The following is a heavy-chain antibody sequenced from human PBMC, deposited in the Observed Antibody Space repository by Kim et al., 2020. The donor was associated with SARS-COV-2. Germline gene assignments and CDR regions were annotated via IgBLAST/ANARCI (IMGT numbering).Heavy chain of an antibody. CDR1: GFTFSSYW. CDR3: ARLKHYYDSNDYYYYYGMDV. J-gene: IGHJ6*02. Sequence: GGSLRLSCAASGFTFSSYWMSWVRQAPGKGLEWVANIQHDGSEKYYVDSVKGRFTISRDNAKNSLYLQVNSLRGEDTAVYYCARLKHYYDSNDYYYYYGMDVWGQGTTVTVSS. V-gene: IGHV3-7*01. CDR2: IQHDGSEK. D-gene: IGHD3-22*01.